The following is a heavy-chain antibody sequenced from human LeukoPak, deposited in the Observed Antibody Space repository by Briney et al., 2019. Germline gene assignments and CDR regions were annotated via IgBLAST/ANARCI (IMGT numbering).Heavy chain of an antibody. CDR1: GFTFSGFW. D-gene: IGHD6-6*01. CDR3: ARSSYSSSSSV. J-gene: IGHJ3*01. Sequence: GGSLRLYCAVSGFTFSGFWMSWSRQAPGKGLEWVASINSDGSEGYYADVVKGRFTISRDNAKNSLYLQINSLRAEDTAVYYCARSSYSSSSSVWGQGTMVTVSS. V-gene: IGHV3-7*03. CDR2: INSDGSEG.